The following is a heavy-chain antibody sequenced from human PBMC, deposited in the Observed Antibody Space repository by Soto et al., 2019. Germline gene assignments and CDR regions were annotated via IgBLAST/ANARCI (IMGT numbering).Heavy chain of an antibody. CDR1: GYTFTSYD. V-gene: IGHV1-8*01. J-gene: IGHJ6*03. D-gene: IGHD3-16*01. CDR3: AVLIMITFGGVTPYMDV. CDR2: MNPNSGNT. Sequence: ASVKVSCKASGYTFTSYDINWVRQATGQGLEWMGWMNPNSGNTGYAQKFQGRVTMTRNTSISTTYMELSSLRSEDTAVYFCAVLIMITFGGVTPYMDVWGKGTTVTVSS.